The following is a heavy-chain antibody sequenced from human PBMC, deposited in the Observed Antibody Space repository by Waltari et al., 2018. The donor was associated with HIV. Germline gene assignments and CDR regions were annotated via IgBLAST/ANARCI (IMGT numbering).Heavy chain of an antibody. V-gene: IGHV3-21*02. CDR1: GFLLHTHT. Sequence: EVQLVESGGGLVKPGGSLRLSCAASGFLLHTHTMNWVRQAPGKVLEWVASISDNYMFYRGSLKGRFTISRDNAKNSLFLEMSSLRVEDTAVYYCAGGQVIVGGWRHYFGMEVWGQGTTVTVS. J-gene: IGHJ6*02. D-gene: IGHD3-22*01. CDR2: ISDNYM. CDR3: AGGQVIVGGWRHYFGMEV.